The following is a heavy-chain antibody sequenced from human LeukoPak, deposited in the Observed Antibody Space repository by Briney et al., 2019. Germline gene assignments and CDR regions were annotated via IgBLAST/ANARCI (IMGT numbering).Heavy chain of an antibody. CDR2: ISPNSGGT. CDR1: GYTFTGYY. D-gene: IGHD6-19*01. Sequence: ASVKVSCKASGYTFTGYYIHWVRQAPGQGLEWMGWISPNSGGTKYAQKFQGRVAMTRDTSISTAYMELSRLRSDDTAVYYCARDGSGSTRWIHYWGQGTLVTVSS. CDR3: ARDGSGSTRWIHY. V-gene: IGHV1-2*02. J-gene: IGHJ4*02.